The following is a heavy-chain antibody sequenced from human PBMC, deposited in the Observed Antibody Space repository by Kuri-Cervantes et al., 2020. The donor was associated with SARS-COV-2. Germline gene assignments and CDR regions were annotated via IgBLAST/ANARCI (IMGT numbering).Heavy chain of an antibody. J-gene: IGHJ6*04. CDR2: INYSGGST. V-gene: IGHV3-23*01. Sequence: GGSLRLSCLTSGFTFTDYGMAWVRRAPGKVLEWVSSINYSGGSTYYAASVRGRFTISRDNSKNMLYLQMNSLRVEDTAVYYCARDLFGWSDGSWMDVWGKGTTVTVSS. CDR3: ARDLFGWSDGSWMDV. CDR1: GFTFTDYG. D-gene: IGHD1-1*01.